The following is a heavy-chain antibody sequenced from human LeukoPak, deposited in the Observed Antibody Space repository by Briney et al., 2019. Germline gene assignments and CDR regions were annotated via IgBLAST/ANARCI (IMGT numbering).Heavy chain of an antibody. V-gene: IGHV1-69*13. D-gene: IGHD6-13*01. CDR2: IIPIFGTA. CDR3: ARGGYSSNF. CDR1: GYTFTGYY. Sequence: SVKVSCKASGYTFTGYYMHWVRQAPGQGLEWMGGIIPIFGTANYAQKFQGRVTITADESTSTAYMELSSLRYEDTAVYYCARGGYSSNFWGQGTLVTVSS. J-gene: IGHJ4*02.